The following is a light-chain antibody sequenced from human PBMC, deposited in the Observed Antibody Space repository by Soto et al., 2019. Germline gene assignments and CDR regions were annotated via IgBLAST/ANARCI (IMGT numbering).Light chain of an antibody. CDR3: QQTDRTFT. J-gene: IGKJ2*01. Sequence: IQLTQSPSSLSASVGDRVTITCRASQSVSTYLNWYQPKPGKAPRLLIYLASSLHSGVPSRFTGSGYETDFTLTISDLQPEDFATYDFQQTDRTFTFGQGTKLDI. CDR2: LAS. CDR1: QSVSTY. V-gene: IGKV1-39*01.